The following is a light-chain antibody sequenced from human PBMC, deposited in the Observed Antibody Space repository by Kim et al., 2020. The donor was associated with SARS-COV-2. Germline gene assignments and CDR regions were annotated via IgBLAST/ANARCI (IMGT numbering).Light chain of an antibody. V-gene: IGKV1-27*01. CDR1: QGISNY. CDR2: AAS. J-gene: IGKJ1*01. Sequence: AAVGDRVTSTCRASQGISNYLAWYQQKTGEVPQPLIYAASALQSGVPSRFSGSGSGTDFTLTISSLQPEDVATYYCQKYDGAPWTFGQGTKVDIK. CDR3: QKYDGAPWT.